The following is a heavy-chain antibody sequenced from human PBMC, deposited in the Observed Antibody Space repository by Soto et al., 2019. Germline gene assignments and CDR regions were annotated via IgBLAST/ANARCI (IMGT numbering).Heavy chain of an antibody. V-gene: IGHV3-30*04. CDR3: ARDQGRYSSSSVGAFDI. CDR2: ISYDGSNK. D-gene: IGHD6-6*01. Sequence: GGSLRLSCAASGFTFSSYAMHWVRQAPGKGLEWVAVISYDGSNKYYADSVKGRFTISRDNSKNTLYLQMNSLRAEDTAVYYCARDQGRYSSSSVGAFDIWGQGTMVTVSS. CDR1: GFTFSSYA. J-gene: IGHJ3*02.